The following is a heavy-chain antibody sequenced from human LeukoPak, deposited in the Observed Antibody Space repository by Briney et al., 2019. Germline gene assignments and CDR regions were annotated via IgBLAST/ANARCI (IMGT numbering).Heavy chain of an antibody. J-gene: IGHJ5*02. CDR2: IHTSGST. CDR1: GGSISSYY. V-gene: IGHV4-4*07. CDR3: ARDVVRATGTHPRYNWFDP. D-gene: IGHD3-10*01. Sequence: SETLSLTCTVSGGSISSYYWSWIRQPAGKGLEWIGRIHTSGSTNYNPSLKSRVTMSVDTSKNQFSLKLSSVIAADTAVYYCARDVVRATGTHPRYNWFDPWGQGTLVTVSS.